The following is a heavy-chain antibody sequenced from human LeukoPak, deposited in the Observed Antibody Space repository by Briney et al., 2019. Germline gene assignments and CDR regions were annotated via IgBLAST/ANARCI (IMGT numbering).Heavy chain of an antibody. CDR3: ARVERDQYYDFWSGYYGGAFDY. Sequence: GGSLRLSCAASGFTFSSYSLNLVRQAPGKGVEGVSSINSSSSYIYYADSVKGRFTISRDNAKNSLYLQMNSLRAEDTAVYYCARVERDQYYDFWSGYYGGAFDYWGQGTLVTVSS. J-gene: IGHJ4*02. D-gene: IGHD3-3*01. V-gene: IGHV3-21*01. CDR1: GFTFSSYS. CDR2: INSSSSYI.